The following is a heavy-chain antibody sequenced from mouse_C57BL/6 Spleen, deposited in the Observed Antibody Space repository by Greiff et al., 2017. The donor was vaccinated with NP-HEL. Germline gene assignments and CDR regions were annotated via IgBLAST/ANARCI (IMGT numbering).Heavy chain of an antibody. Sequence: EVQLQQSEGGLVQPGSSMKLSCTASGFTFSDYYMAWVRQVPEKGLEWVANINYDGSSTYYLDSLKSRFIISRDNAKNILYLQMSSLKSEDTATYYCANSNYGYFDVWGTGTTVTVSS. CDR3: ANSNYGYFDV. CDR2: INYDGSST. D-gene: IGHD2-5*01. V-gene: IGHV5-16*01. J-gene: IGHJ1*03. CDR1: GFTFSDYY.